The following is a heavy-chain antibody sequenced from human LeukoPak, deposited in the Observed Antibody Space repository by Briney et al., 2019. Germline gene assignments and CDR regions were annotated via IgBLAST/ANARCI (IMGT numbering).Heavy chain of an antibody. V-gene: IGHV1-8*03. CDR1: GYTFTSYG. CDR3: ASSYSGYYEWFDP. Sequence: GASVKVSCKASGYTFTSYGISWVRQATGQGLEWMGWMNPNSGNTGYAQKFQGRVTITRNTSISTAYMELSSLRSEDTAVYYCASSYSGYYEWFDPWGQGTLVTVSS. D-gene: IGHD3-22*01. J-gene: IGHJ5*02. CDR2: MNPNSGNT.